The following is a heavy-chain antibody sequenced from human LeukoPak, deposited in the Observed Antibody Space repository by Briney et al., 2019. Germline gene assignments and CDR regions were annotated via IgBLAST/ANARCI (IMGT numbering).Heavy chain of an antibody. D-gene: IGHD6-13*01. CDR1: GYTFTGYY. CDR3: ARGRLSQQLPTYY. J-gene: IGHJ4*02. V-gene: IGHV1-2*02. Sequence: ASVKVSCKASGYTFTGYYMHWVRQAPGQGLEWMGWINPNSGGTNYAQKFQGRVTMTRDTSISTAYMELSRLRSDDTAVYYCARGRLSQQLPTYYWGQGTLVTVSS. CDR2: INPNSGGT.